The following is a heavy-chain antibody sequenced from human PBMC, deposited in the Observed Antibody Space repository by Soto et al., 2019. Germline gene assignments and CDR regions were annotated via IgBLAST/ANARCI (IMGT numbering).Heavy chain of an antibody. CDR2: IYYSGST. D-gene: IGHD2-15*01. Sequence: SETLSLTCTVSGGSVNSEHYYWNWIRQPPGKGLEWIGYIYYSGSTNYNPSLKSRVTISVDTSKNQFSLKLSSVTAADTAVYYCARDARGVGFDYWGQGTLVTVSS. J-gene: IGHJ4*02. V-gene: IGHV4-61*01. CDR1: GGSVNSEHYY. CDR3: ARDARGVGFDY.